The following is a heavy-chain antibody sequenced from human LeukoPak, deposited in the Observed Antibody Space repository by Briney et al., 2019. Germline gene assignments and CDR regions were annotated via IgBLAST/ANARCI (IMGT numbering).Heavy chain of an antibody. CDR2: IWYDGSEK. CDR3: AKDLGSGWYYFDN. V-gene: IGHV3-33*06. CDR1: GFTFRTYG. Sequence: GGSLRLSCAASGFTFRTYGMHWVRQAPGKGLERVPVIWYDGSEKYYADSVKGRFTISRDNFKNTLYLQMDSLRVEDTAVYYCAKDLGSGWYYFDNWGQGTLVTVSS. J-gene: IGHJ4*02. D-gene: IGHD6-19*01.